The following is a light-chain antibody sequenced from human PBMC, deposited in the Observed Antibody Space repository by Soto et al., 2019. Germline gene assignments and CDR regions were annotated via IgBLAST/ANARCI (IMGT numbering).Light chain of an antibody. Sequence: EIVLTQSPATLSLSPGERANLSCRASQRVSSYLAWYQQKPGQAPRLLLYDASNRVTGIPARFSGSGSGTDFTLTISSLDPEDFAIYYCKQRSNWPPITFGQGTRLEIK. V-gene: IGKV3-11*01. J-gene: IGKJ5*01. CDR3: KQRSNWPPIT. CDR2: DAS. CDR1: QRVSSY.